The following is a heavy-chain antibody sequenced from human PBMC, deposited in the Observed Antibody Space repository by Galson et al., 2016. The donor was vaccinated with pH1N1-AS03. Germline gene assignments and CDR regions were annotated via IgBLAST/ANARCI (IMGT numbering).Heavy chain of an antibody. D-gene: IGHD2/OR15-2a*01. CDR3: AEESNRIIDS. CDR1: GFTFHDYT. Sequence: SLRLSCAASGFTFHDYTMHWVRQVPGKGLEWVSLFSWDGVTTFYADSVKGRFAISRDNSQNSLYLQMNSLRIEDTAFYYCAEESNRIIDSWGQGTLVTVSS. CDR2: FSWDGVTT. J-gene: IGHJ4*02. V-gene: IGHV3-43*01.